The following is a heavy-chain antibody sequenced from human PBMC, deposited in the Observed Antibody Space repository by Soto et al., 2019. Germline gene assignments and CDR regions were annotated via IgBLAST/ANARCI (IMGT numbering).Heavy chain of an antibody. Sequence: KTSETLSLTCTVSGDSISSYHWSWMRQPAGKGLEWIGRINTSGSTNYNPSLKSRVTLSLDTSKNQFSLKLRSVTAADTAVYYCATELTVAATGWFDPWGQGTLVTVSS. CDR1: GDSISSYH. CDR2: INTSGST. CDR3: ATELTVAATGWFDP. D-gene: IGHD6-19*01. V-gene: IGHV4-4*07. J-gene: IGHJ5*02.